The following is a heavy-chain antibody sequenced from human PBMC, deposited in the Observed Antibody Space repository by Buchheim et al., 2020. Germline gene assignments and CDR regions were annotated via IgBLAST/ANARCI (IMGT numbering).Heavy chain of an antibody. Sequence: QVQLQQWGAGLLKPSETLSLTCAVYGGSFSGYYWSWIRQPPGKGLEWIGEINHSGSTNYNPSLKSRVTISVDTSKNQFYLKLSSVTAADTAVYYCARGGYGDYKGRFYYYYYMDVWGKGTT. CDR2: INHSGST. CDR1: GGSFSGYY. D-gene: IGHD4-17*01. J-gene: IGHJ6*03. V-gene: IGHV4-34*01. CDR3: ARGGYGDYKGRFYYYYYMDV.